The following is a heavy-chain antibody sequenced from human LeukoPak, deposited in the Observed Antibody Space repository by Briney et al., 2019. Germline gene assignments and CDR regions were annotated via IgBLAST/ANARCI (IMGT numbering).Heavy chain of an antibody. J-gene: IGHJ3*02. CDR1: GFTFSSYE. D-gene: IGHD3-9*01. CDR3: ASGRKDYDILTGYSVDAFDI. V-gene: IGHV3-48*03. Sequence: GGSLRLSCAASGFTFSSYEMNWVRQAPGKGLEWVSYISSSGSTIYYADSVKGRFTISRDNSKNTLYLQMNSLRAEDTAVYYCASGRKDYDILTGYSVDAFDIWGQGTMVTVSS. CDR2: ISSSGSTI.